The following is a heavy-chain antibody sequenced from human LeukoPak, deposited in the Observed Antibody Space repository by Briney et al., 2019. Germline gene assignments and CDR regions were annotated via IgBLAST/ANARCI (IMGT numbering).Heavy chain of an antibody. CDR3: ARAATSPDVRFLGYYYMDV. V-gene: IGHV4-39*06. CDR2: IYYSGST. J-gene: IGHJ6*03. Sequence: SETLSLTCTVSGGSISSSSYYWGWIRQPPGEGLEWIGSIYYSGSTYYNPSLKSRVTISVDTSKNQFPLKLSSVTAADTAMYYCARAATSPDVRFLGYYYMDVWRKGTTVTVS. CDR1: GGSISSSSYY. D-gene: IGHD3-3*01.